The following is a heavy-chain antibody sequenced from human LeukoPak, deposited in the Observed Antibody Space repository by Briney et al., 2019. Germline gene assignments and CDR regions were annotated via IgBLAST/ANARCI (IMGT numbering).Heavy chain of an antibody. J-gene: IGHJ4*02. CDR3: ARPGYCSGGSCYDY. Sequence: ASVKVSCKASGYTFTGYYMHWVRQAPGQGLEWMGWINPNSGGTNYAQKFQGRVTMTRDTSISTAYMELSRLRSDDTAVYYRARPGYCSGGSCYDYWGQGTLVTVSS. CDR2: INPNSGGT. V-gene: IGHV1-2*02. CDR1: GYTFTGYY. D-gene: IGHD2-15*01.